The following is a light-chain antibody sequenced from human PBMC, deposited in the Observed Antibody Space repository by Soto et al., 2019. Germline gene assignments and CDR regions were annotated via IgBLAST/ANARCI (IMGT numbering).Light chain of an antibody. CDR2: GGS. Sequence: EIVLTQSPGTLSLSPGEGATLSCRASQAIRSTSLVWYQKKPGQAPRLLMYGGSTRASGFPDRFSGRGFETDFTLTISEVEPADSAFYFCQHYSGSTWTYGQGTRVEI. CDR1: QAIRSTS. V-gene: IGKV3-20*01. J-gene: IGKJ1*01. CDR3: QHYSGSTWT.